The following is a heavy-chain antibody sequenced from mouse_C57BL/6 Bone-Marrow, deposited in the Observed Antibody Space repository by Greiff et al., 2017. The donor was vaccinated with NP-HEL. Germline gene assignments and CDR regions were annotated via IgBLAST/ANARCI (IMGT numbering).Heavy chain of an antibody. V-gene: IGHV6-6*01. CDR3: TRGYYGPHYYAMDY. J-gene: IGHJ4*01. D-gene: IGHD1-1*01. Sequence: EVQLQQSGGGLVQPGGSMKLSCAASGFTFSDAWMDWVRQSPEKGLEWVAEIRNKANNHATYYAESVKGRFTISRDDSKSSVYLQMNSLRAEDTGIYYCTRGYYGPHYYAMDYWGQGTSVTVSS. CDR2: IRNKANNHAT. CDR1: GFTFSDAW.